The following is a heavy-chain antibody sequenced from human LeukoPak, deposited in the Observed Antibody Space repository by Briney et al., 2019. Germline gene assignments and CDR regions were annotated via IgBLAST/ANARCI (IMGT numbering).Heavy chain of an antibody. CDR3: ARGTTDYSNYYYYMDV. J-gene: IGHJ6*03. CDR1: GGSFSGYY. D-gene: IGHD4-11*01. V-gene: IGHV4-34*01. Sequence: SETLSLTCAVYGGSFSGYYWSWIRQPPGKGLEWIGEINHSGSTNYNPSLKSRVTISVDTSKNQFSLKLSSVTAADTAVYYCARGTTDYSNYYYYMDVWGKGTTVTVSS. CDR2: INHSGST.